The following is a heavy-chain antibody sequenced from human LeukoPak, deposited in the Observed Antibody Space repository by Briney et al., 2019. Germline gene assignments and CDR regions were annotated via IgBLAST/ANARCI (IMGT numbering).Heavy chain of an antibody. D-gene: IGHD3-22*01. Sequence: KSSETLSLTCTVSGGSISSSSYYWGWIRQPPGKGLEWIGSIYYSGSTNYNPSLKSRVTISVDTSKNQFSLKLSSVTAADTAVYYCARRPDSSGYYYYFDYWGQGTLVTVSS. V-gene: IGHV4-39*07. CDR3: ARRPDSSGYYYYFDY. CDR1: GGSISSSSYY. J-gene: IGHJ4*02. CDR2: IYYSGST.